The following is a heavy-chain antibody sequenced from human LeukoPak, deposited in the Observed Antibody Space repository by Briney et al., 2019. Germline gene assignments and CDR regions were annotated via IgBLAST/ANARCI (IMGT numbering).Heavy chain of an antibody. V-gene: IGHV4-61*08. Sequence: SETLSLTCTVSGGSISSGDYYWSWIRQPPGKGLEWIGYIYYSGSTNYNPSLKSRVTISVDTSKNQFSLKLSSVTAADTAVYYCAREEVYCSSTSCHDAFDIWGQGTMVTVSS. D-gene: IGHD2-2*01. CDR2: IYYSGST. CDR1: GGSISSGDYY. J-gene: IGHJ3*02. CDR3: AREEVYCSSTSCHDAFDI.